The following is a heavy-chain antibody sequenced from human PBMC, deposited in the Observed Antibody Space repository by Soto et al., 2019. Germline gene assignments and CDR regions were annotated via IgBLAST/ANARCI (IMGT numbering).Heavy chain of an antibody. Sequence: QVHLEQSGAEVKKPGSSVKVSCKASGGTFSNSAISWVRQAPGQGLEWMGGIMPIFRTPDYAQKFQGRVTITADESTSTAYMELSVLRSDDTAVYYCARDKGRLQRCGNYYYILDGWGQGTTVTVSS. D-gene: IGHD6-25*01. CDR1: GGTFSNSA. V-gene: IGHV1-69*12. J-gene: IGHJ6*02. CDR2: IMPIFRTP. CDR3: ARDKGRLQRCGNYYYILDG.